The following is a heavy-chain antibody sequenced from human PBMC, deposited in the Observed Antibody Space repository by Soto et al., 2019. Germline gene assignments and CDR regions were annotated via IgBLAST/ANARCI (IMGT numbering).Heavy chain of an antibody. D-gene: IGHD3-10*02. V-gene: IGHV3-23*01. CDR2: ISNSGGTT. Sequence: EVQVLESGGGLVQPGGSLRVSCAASGFTFSGYAMSWVRQAPGKGLEWVSSISNSGGTTYYADSVKGRFSISRDNSKNTVYLEMNSLRAEDTALYCCANGGTNMIGDYWGQGTLVTVSS. CDR1: GFTFSGYA. CDR3: ANGGTNMIGDY. J-gene: IGHJ4*02.